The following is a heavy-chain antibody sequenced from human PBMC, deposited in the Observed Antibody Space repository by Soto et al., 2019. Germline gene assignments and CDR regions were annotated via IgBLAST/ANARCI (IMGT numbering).Heavy chain of an antibody. V-gene: IGHV4-59*01. Sequence: QVHLQESGPGLVKPSETLSLTCTVSGASIRNYYWSWIRQPPGKGLEWIGFSYYSGSTNYKPSLNSRVTMSVDTSKNQFSLKLTSVTAADTAVYYCARDQNGSPHFDYCGQGILVTVSS. J-gene: IGHJ4*02. CDR3: ARDQNGSPHFDY. CDR1: GASIRNYY. CDR2: SYYSGST. D-gene: IGHD1-26*01.